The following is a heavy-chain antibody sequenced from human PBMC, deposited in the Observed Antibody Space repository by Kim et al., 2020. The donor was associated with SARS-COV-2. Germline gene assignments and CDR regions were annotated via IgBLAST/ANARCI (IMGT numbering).Heavy chain of an antibody. V-gene: IGHV1-2*02. J-gene: IGHJ4*02. Sequence: ASVKVSCKASGYTFTGYYMHWVRQATGQGLEWMGWINPNTGGTNYAQKFQGRVSMTRDTSIRTAYMELSSLRSDDTAVYFCARVGSGSSPFDSWGQGTLVTVSS. CDR3: ARVGSGSSPFDS. D-gene: IGHD1-26*01. CDR2: INPNTGGT. CDR1: GYTFTGYY.